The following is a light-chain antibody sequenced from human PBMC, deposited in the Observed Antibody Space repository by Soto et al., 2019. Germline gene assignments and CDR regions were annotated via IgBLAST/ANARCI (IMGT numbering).Light chain of an antibody. CDR2: EVS. CDR1: SSDVGGYNY. V-gene: IGLV2-14*01. J-gene: IGLJ3*02. CDR3: SSYTSSSTLV. Sequence: QSALTQPASVSGSPGQSITISCTGTSSDVGGYNYVSWYQQHPGKAPKLMIYEVSNRPSGVSNRFSGSKSGNTASLTISGLQAEDEADYYCSSYTSSSTLVVGGGTQVTVL.